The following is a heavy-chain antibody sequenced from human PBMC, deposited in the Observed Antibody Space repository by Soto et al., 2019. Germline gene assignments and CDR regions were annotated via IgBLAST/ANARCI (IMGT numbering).Heavy chain of an antibody. CDR1: GFNFSSYA. Sequence: PGGSLRLSCAASGFNFSSYAMSWVRQDPGKGLEWVSAISGSGGSAYYADSVKGRFTISRDNSKNTLYLQMNSLRAEDTAVYYCAKATIFGVVPDSDYGMDVWGQGTTVTVSS. V-gene: IGHV3-23*01. CDR2: ISGSGGSA. CDR3: AKATIFGVVPDSDYGMDV. D-gene: IGHD3-3*01. J-gene: IGHJ6*02.